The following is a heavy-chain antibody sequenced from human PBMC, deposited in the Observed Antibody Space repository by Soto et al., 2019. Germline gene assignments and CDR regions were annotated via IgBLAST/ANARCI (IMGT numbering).Heavy chain of an antibody. Sequence: GGSLRLSCAASGFTFDDYTMHWVRQAPGKCLEWVSLISWDGGSTYYADSVKGRFTISRDNSKNSLYLQMNSLRTEDTALYYCAKDLYDSSGYYHYYYYGMDVWGQGXTVTVYS. D-gene: IGHD3-22*01. CDR2: ISWDGGST. J-gene: IGHJ6*02. V-gene: IGHV3-43*01. CDR3: AKDLYDSSGYYHYYYYGMDV. CDR1: GFTFDDYT.